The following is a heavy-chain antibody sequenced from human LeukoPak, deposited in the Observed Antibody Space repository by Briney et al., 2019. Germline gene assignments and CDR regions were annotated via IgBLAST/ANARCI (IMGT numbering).Heavy chain of an antibody. Sequence: PGGSLRLSCAASGFTFISYWTSWVRQAAGKGLEWVANIKQDGSEKYYVDSVKGRFTISRDNAKNSLYLQMNSLRAEDTAVYYCARVDSGFFDYWGQGTLVTVSS. CDR1: GFTFISYW. V-gene: IGHV3-7*01. CDR3: ARVDSGFFDY. J-gene: IGHJ4*02. D-gene: IGHD5-12*01. CDR2: IKQDGSEK.